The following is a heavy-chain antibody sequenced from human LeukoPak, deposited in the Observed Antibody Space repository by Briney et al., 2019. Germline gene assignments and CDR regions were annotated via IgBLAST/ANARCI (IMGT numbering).Heavy chain of an antibody. J-gene: IGHJ4*02. CDR3: ARGDSLVVVLPEFDY. CDR2: ISYDGGNK. D-gene: IGHD3-22*01. Sequence: GGSLRLSCAASGFTFSDYPIHWVRQAPRKGLEWAAVISYDGGNKYYADSVKGRFTISRDNSKSTLYLQMNSLRPEDTAVYYCARGDSLVVVLPEFDYWGQGTLVTVSS. CDR1: GFTFSDYP. V-gene: IGHV3-30-3*01.